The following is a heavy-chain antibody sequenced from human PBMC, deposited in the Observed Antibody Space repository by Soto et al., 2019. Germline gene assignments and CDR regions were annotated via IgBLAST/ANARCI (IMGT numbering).Heavy chain of an antibody. CDR1: GFTFSICA. CDR3: ARDKRDLRFLEWSYYFDY. CDR2: ISYDGSNK. J-gene: IGHJ4*02. V-gene: IGHV3-30-3*01. Sequence: HPGGSLRLSCASSGFTFSICAMHWVRQAPGKGLEWVAVISYDGSNKYYADSVKGRFTVSRDNSKNTLYLQVNSLRDEDTAVYYCARDKRDLRFLEWSYYFDYWGQGT. D-gene: IGHD3-3*01.